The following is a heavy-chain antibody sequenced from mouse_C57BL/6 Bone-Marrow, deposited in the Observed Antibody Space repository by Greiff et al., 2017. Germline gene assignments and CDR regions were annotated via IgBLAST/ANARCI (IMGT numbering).Heavy chain of an antibody. Sequence: DASGFTFTDYYMSWVRQPPGKALEWLGFIRNKANGYTTEYSASVKGRFTISRDNSQSILYLQMNALRAEDSATYYCARYYYAFDYWGQGTTLTVSS. J-gene: IGHJ2*01. V-gene: IGHV7-3*01. CDR3: ARYYYAFDY. D-gene: IGHD1-1*01. CDR2: IRNKANGYTT. CDR1: GFTFTDYY.